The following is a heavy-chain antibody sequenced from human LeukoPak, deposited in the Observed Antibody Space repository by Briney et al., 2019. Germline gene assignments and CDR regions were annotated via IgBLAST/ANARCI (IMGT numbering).Heavy chain of an antibody. Sequence: SETLSLTCTVSGGSISSYYWSWIRQPPGKGLEWIGYIYYSGSTNYNASLKSRVTISVDTSKNQFSLKLSSVTAADTAVYYCARDLGLYSSSAAGMDVWGQGTTVTVSS. J-gene: IGHJ6*02. CDR2: IYYSGST. V-gene: IGHV4-59*01. CDR1: GGSISSYY. D-gene: IGHD6-13*01. CDR3: ARDLGLYSSSAAGMDV.